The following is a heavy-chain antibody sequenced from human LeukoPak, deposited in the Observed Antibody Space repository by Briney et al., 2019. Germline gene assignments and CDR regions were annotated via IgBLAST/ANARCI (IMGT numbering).Heavy chain of an antibody. CDR3: ARDPILYGSGSFNSDY. Sequence: GGSLRLSCAASGFTVSSNYMSWVRQAPGKGLEWVSVIYSGGSTYYADSVKGRFTISRDNSKNTLYLQMNSLRAEDTAVYYCARDPILYGSGSFNSDYWGQGTLVTVSS. V-gene: IGHV3-66*01. D-gene: IGHD3-10*01. J-gene: IGHJ4*02. CDR1: GFTVSSNY. CDR2: IYSGGST.